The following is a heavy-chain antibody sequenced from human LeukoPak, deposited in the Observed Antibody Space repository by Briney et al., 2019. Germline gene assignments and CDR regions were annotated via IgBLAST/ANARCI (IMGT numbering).Heavy chain of an antibody. CDR3: ARDLWNFYDDSGYNRDFDS. CDR2: IGTYGGDT. J-gene: IGHJ5*01. Sequence: GASVKVSCKATSRISWVRQAPGQGLEWMGWIGTYGGDTYYAQKFQGRITVTTDTSTSTVYMELRNLRSDDRAVYYCARDLWNFYDDSGYNRDFDSWGQGTLVTVSS. D-gene: IGHD3-22*01. V-gene: IGHV1-18*01. CDR1: TSR.